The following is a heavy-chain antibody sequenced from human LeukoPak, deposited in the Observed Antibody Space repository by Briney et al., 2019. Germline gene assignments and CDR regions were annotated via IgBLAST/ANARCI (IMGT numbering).Heavy chain of an antibody. D-gene: IGHD2-8*01. J-gene: IGHJ4*02. Sequence: ASVKVSCKASGYTFTTHDINWVRQATGQGLEWTGYMNPNRGNTGYAKEFQGRVTITRRTSISTVYMEMTSLTSEDTAVYYCTRTAYCTNGVCYFTGYDHWGQGTLVTVSS. CDR2: MNPNRGNT. CDR1: GYTFTTHD. V-gene: IGHV1-8*03. CDR3: TRTAYCTNGVCYFTGYDH.